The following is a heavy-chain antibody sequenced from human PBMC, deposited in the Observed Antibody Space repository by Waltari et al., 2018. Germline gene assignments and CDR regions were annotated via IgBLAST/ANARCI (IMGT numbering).Heavy chain of an antibody. CDR3: ARDTGWNDL. J-gene: IGHJ5*02. Sequence: QVQLQESGPGLGKPSETLSLTCTVSGGSISSYYWSWIRQPPGKGLEWIGYIYYSGSTNYNPSLKSRVTISVDTSKNQFSLKLSSVTAADTAVYYCARDTGWNDLWGQGTLVTVSS. V-gene: IGHV4-59*01. D-gene: IGHD2-8*02. CDR2: IYYSGST. CDR1: GGSISSYY.